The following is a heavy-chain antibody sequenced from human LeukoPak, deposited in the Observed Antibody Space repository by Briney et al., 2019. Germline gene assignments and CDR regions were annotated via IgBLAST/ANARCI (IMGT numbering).Heavy chain of an antibody. V-gene: IGHV3-48*03. CDR3: ARGSTVVTQDY. J-gene: IGHJ4*02. D-gene: IGHD4-23*01. Sequence: QPGGSLRLSCAASGFTFSSYEMNWVRQAPGKGLEWVSYISSSGSTIYYADSVKGRFTISRDNAKNSLYLQMNSLRAEDTAVYYCARGSTVVTQDYWGQGTLVTVSS. CDR1: GFTFSSYE. CDR2: ISSSGSTI.